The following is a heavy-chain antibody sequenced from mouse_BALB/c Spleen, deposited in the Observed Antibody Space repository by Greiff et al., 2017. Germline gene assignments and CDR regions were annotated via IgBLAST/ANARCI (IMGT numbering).Heavy chain of an antibody. CDR1: GYSITSGYY. CDR2: ISYDGSN. J-gene: IGHJ4*01. CDR3: ANNYAMDY. V-gene: IGHV3-6*02. Sequence: VQLKESGPGLVKPSQSLSLTCSFTGYSITSGYYWNWIRQFPGNKLEWMGYISYDGSNNYNPSLKNRISITRDTSKNLFFLKLNSVTTEDTATYYCANNYAMDYWGQGTSVTVSS.